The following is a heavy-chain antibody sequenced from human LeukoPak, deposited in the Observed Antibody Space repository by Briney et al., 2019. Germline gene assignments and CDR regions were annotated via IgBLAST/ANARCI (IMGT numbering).Heavy chain of an antibody. D-gene: IGHD1-26*01. CDR2: FSGSGGST. Sequence: GGSLRLSCAASGFTFSNYAMSCVRQAPGKGLEWVSAFSGSGGSTYYADSVKGRFTISRDNSKNTLYLQMNSLRAEDTAVYYCARDIVGDYYGMDVWGQGTTVTVSS. J-gene: IGHJ6*02. CDR3: ARDIVGDYYGMDV. V-gene: IGHV3-23*01. CDR1: GFTFSNYA.